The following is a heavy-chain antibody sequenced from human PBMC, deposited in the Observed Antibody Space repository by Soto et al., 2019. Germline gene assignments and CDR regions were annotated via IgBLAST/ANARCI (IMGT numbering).Heavy chain of an antibody. CDR3: ARPLVTQTENLDYYYYGMDV. D-gene: IGHD1-26*01. CDR1: GFTFSSYA. J-gene: IGHJ6*02. V-gene: IGHV3-30-3*01. Sequence: GGSLRLSCAASGFTFSSYAMHWVRQAPGKGLEWVAVISYDGSNKYYADSVKGRFTISRDNSKNTLYLQMNSLRAEDTAVYYCARPLVTQTENLDYYYYGMDVWGQGTTVTVSS. CDR2: ISYDGSNK.